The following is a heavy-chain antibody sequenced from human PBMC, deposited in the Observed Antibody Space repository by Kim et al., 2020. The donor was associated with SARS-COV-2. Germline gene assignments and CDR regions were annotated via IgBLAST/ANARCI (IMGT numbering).Heavy chain of an antibody. J-gene: IGHJ6*02. Sequence: GGSLRLSCAASGFTFSDSDMNWVRHAPGKGPEWVSYINRQSTHRYFVDSVRGRFAISRDNARNTLFLHMASLRVEDTAVYYCARDKAMVARMGGMDVWG. V-gene: IGHV3-21*01. CDR1: GFTFSDSD. D-gene: IGHD2-8*01. CDR2: INRQSTHR. CDR3: ARDKAMVARMGGMDV.